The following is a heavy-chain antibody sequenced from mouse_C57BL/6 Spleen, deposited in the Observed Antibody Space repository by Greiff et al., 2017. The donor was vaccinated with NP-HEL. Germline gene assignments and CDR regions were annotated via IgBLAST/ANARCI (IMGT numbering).Heavy chain of an antibody. J-gene: IGHJ2*01. Sequence: EVQLQESGPGLVKPSQSLSLTCSVTGYSITSGYYWNWIRQFPGNKLEWMGYISYDGSNNYNPSLKNRISITRDTSKNQFFLKLNSVTTEDTATYYCARDLWSNYFDYWGQGTTLTVSS. CDR1: GYSITSGYY. D-gene: IGHD6-5*01. V-gene: IGHV3-6*01. CDR3: ARDLWSNYFDY. CDR2: ISYDGSN.